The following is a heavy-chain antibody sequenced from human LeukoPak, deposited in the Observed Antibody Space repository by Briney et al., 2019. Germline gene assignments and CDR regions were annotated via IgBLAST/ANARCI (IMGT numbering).Heavy chain of an antibody. CDR3: GRSYQGRDFDY. V-gene: IGHV4-39*01. J-gene: IGHJ4*02. CDR2: IYYSGST. Sequence: SETLSLTCTVSGGSISSSSYYWGWIRQPPGKGLEWIGSIYYSGSTYYNPSLKSRVTISVDTCKNQFSLKLSSVTAADTAVYYCGRSYQGRDFDYWGQGTLVTVSS. CDR1: GGSISSSSYY.